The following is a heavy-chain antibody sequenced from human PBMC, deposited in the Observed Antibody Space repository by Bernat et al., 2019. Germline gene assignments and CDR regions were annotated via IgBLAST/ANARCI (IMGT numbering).Heavy chain of an antibody. Sequence: QVQLVQSGAEVKKPGASVKVSCKASGYTFTSYGISWVRQAPGQGLEWMGWVSAYNGNTNYAQKRQGRVTMTTDTTTSTAYMELRSLRSDDTAVYYCAGVLGGMVQGVITYWGQGTLVTVSS. CDR1: GYTFTSYG. D-gene: IGHD3-10*01. J-gene: IGHJ4*02. CDR3: AGVLGGMVQGVITY. CDR2: VSAYNGNT. V-gene: IGHV1-18*01.